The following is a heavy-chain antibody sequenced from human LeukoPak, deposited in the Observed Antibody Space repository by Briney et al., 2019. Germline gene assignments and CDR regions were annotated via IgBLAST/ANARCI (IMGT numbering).Heavy chain of an antibody. Sequence: EGSLRLSCAASGFTFSSYAMSWVRQAPGKGLEWVSAISGSGGSTYYADSVKGRFTISRDNSKNTLYLQMNSLRAEDTAVYYCASRLRYFDWLVPYYFDYWGQGTLVTVSS. D-gene: IGHD3-9*01. J-gene: IGHJ4*02. V-gene: IGHV3-23*01. CDR2: ISGSGGST. CDR3: ASRLRYFDWLVPYYFDY. CDR1: GFTFSSYA.